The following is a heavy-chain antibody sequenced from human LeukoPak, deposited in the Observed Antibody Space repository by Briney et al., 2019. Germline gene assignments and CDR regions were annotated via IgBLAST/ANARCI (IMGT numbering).Heavy chain of an antibody. CDR3: ARHSRIFGVIDY. J-gene: IGHJ4*02. CDR2: LYYSGNT. V-gene: IGHV4-59*08. D-gene: IGHD3-3*02. CDR1: GGSISSYY. Sequence: SETLSLTCTVSGGSISSYYWSWIRQPPGKGLEWVGYLYYSGNTNYNPSLKSRVAISVDTSKNQFSLKLSSVTAADTAVYYCARHSRIFGVIDYWGQGTLVTVSS.